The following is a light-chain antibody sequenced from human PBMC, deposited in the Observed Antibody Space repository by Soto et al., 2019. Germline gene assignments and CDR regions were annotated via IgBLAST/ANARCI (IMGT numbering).Light chain of an antibody. CDR2: GTS. Sequence: EIVLTQSPGTVSLSRGERTTLXXRDSQSVSRSDLAWYQHKPGKSPXLLIYGTSSRATGIPDRFSGSGSGTGFTLTISRLEPEDSAVYYCQQYGNSPTFGGGTKVDIK. J-gene: IGKJ4*01. V-gene: IGKV3-20*01. CDR3: QQYGNSPT. CDR1: QSVSRSD.